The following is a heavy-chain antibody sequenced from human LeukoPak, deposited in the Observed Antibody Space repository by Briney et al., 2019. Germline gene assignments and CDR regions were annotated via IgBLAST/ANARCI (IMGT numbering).Heavy chain of an antibody. CDR1: GFAVSSNY. CDR3: AAMQWLEGVDWFDP. Sequence: PGGSLRLSCAASGFAVSSNYMSWVRQAPGKGLEWVSVIYSGGSTYYADSVKGRFTISRDNSKNTLYLQMNSLRAEDTAVYYCAAMQWLEGVDWFDPWGQGTLVTVSS. V-gene: IGHV3-66*02. CDR2: IYSGGST. J-gene: IGHJ5*02. D-gene: IGHD6-19*01.